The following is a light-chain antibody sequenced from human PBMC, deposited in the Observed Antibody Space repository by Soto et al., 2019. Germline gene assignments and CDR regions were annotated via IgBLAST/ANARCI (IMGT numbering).Light chain of an antibody. Sequence: QSVLTQPASVSGSAGQSISISCTGTSSDIGRYNFVSWYQQRPGQAPKLLIFDVSHRPSGISDRFSGSKSGYTASLTISGLQAEDEADYYCNSYTSTSPPYVCGTGTKVTVL. V-gene: IGLV2-14*01. CDR2: DVS. CDR3: NSYTSTSPPYV. J-gene: IGLJ1*01. CDR1: SSDIGRYNF.